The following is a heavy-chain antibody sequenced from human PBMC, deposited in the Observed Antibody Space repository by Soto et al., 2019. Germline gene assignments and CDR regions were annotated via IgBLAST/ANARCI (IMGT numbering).Heavy chain of an antibody. D-gene: IGHD6-19*01. CDR1: DDSFRGAEYY. J-gene: IGHJ4*02. CDR2: TYYNGDT. CDR3: ARGPAYIDGWRTFDL. Sequence: WETLSLTCTVSDDSFRGAEYYWSWIRQPLGKGPEWIGYTYYNGDTKYNPALRSRVTMSEDTSKNQFSLRLSSVTAADTAVYFCARGPAYIDGWRTFDLWGRGILVTVSS. V-gene: IGHV4-61*08.